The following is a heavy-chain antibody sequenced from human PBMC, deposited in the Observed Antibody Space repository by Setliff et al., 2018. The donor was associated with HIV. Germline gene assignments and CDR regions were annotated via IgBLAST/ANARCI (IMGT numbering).Heavy chain of an antibody. CDR2: ISYAGREK. D-gene: IGHD6-25*01. CDR1: GFTFSSYA. Sequence: GSLRLSCAASGFTFSSYAMHWVRQAPGKGLEWVAVISYAGREKYYVDSVKGRFTISRDNARTSLYLEMSSLRADDTAVYYCARSPANGGHDAFDIWGQGTMVTFSS. CDR3: ARSPANGGHDAFDI. J-gene: IGHJ3*02. V-gene: IGHV3-30*14.